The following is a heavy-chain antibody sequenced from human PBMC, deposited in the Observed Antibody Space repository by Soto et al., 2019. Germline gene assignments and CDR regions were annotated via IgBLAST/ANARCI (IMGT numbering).Heavy chain of an antibody. CDR1: GYTFTSYG. J-gene: IGHJ4*02. CDR2: ISAYNSNT. D-gene: IGHD5-12*01. V-gene: IGHV1-18*01. Sequence: ASVMVSCKASGYTFTSYGISWVRQAPGQGREWMGWISAYNSNTNYAQKLQGRVTMTTDTSTSTAYMELRSLRPDDTAVYYCARIIEAGAYFDYWGQGTLVTVSS. CDR3: ARIIEAGAYFDY.